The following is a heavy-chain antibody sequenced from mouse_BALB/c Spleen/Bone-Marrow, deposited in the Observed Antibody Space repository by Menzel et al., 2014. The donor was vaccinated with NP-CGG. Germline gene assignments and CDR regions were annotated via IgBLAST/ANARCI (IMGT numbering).Heavy chain of an antibody. CDR1: GYTFSNYW. V-gene: IGHV1-9*01. Sequence: QVQLKHSGAELMKPGASVKISCKATGYTFSNYWIDWVKQRPGHGLEWIGEILPGSGTANYNEKFKGKATFTADTSSNTAYMQLSSLTSEDSALYYCARVSVVPYYFDFWGQGTTLTVSS. D-gene: IGHD1-1*01. J-gene: IGHJ2*01. CDR2: ILPGSGTA. CDR3: ARVSVVPYYFDF.